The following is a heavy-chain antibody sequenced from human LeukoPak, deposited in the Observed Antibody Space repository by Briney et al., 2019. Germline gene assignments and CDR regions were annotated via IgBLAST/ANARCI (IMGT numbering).Heavy chain of an antibody. D-gene: IGHD2-15*01. CDR3: ARDCSGGSCSGPGPHSGDVIGYFQH. V-gene: IGHV4-39*07. CDR2: IDHAGTT. J-gene: IGHJ1*01. CDR1: GGSIITNDYW. Sequence: SETLSLTCVVSGGSIITNDYWWGWIRQPPGKGLEWIGTIDHAGTTFYNVSLKSRVTISVDTPNNQFSLKLSSVTAADTAVYYCARDCSGGSCSGPGPHSGDVIGYFQHWGQGTLVTVSS.